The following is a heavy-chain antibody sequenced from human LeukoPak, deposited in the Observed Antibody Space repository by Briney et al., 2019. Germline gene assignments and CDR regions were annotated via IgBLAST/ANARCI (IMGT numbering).Heavy chain of an antibody. CDR2: INPNSGGT. CDR1: GYTFTGYY. J-gene: IGHJ4*02. Sequence: GASVKVSCKASGYTFTGYYMHWVRQAPGQGLEWMGWINPNSGGTNYAQKFQGWVTMTRDTSISTAYMELSRLRSDDTAVYYCAREAGSYYVYFDYWGQGTLVTVSS. V-gene: IGHV1-2*04. CDR3: AREAGSYYVYFDY. D-gene: IGHD1-26*01.